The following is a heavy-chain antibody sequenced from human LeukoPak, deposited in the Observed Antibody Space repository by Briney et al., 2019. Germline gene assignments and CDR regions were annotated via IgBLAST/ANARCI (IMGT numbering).Heavy chain of an antibody. Sequence: GGSLRLSCAASGFSFTSYAVHWVRQAPGRGLEWVAVISYDVINRDYADSVKGRFTISRDSSKNTVYLQMNSLRVEDTAVYYCARTYDFGIGPPGDAFDNWGQGTLVTVFS. CDR1: GFSFTSYA. J-gene: IGHJ3*02. CDR2: ISYDVINR. V-gene: IGHV3-30-3*01. CDR3: ARTYDFGIGPPGDAFDN. D-gene: IGHD3-3*01.